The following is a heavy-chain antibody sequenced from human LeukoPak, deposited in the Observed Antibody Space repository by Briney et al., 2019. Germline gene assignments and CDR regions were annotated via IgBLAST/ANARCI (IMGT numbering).Heavy chain of an antibody. V-gene: IGHV5-51*01. CDR3: ARQDCSSTSCDFWSGYYVYNRFDP. CDR2: IYPGDSDT. CDR1: GYSFTSYW. D-gene: IGHD3-3*01. J-gene: IGHJ5*02. Sequence: GESLKISCKGSGYSFTSYWIGWVRQMPGKGLEWMGIIYPGDSDTRYSPSFQGQVTISADKSISTAYLQWSSLRASDTAMYYCARQDCSSTSCDFWSGYYVYNRFDPWGQGTLVTVSS.